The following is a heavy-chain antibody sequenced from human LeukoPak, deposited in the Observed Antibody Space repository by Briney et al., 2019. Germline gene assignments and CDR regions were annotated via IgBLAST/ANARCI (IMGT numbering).Heavy chain of an antibody. D-gene: IGHD3-10*01. CDR3: GRHYGP. V-gene: IGHV4-39*01. Sequence: KASETLSLTCTVSGGSISGSSYYWGWIRQPPGKGLEWIGSIYYSGSTYYNPSLKSRVTISVDTSKNQFSLKLNSVTATDTAVYYCGRHYGPWGQGTLVTVSS. CDR1: GGSISGSSYY. CDR2: IYYSGST. J-gene: IGHJ4*02.